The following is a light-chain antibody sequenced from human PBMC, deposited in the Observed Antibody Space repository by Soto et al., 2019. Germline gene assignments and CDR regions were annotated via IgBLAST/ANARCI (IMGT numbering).Light chain of an antibody. CDR3: QQYKSWPPIT. CDR2: EAS. J-gene: IGKJ5*01. Sequence: PGERVTLSCRASESVRSYLAWYQQKAGQAPRLLIYEASNRATGIPARFSGSGSGTEFTLTISSLQSEDSAIYYCQQYKSWPPITFGQGTRLEIK. V-gene: IGKV3D-15*01. CDR1: ESVRSY.